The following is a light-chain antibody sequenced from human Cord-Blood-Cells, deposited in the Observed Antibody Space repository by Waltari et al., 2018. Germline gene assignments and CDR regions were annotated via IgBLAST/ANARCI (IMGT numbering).Light chain of an antibody. CDR3: QQSYSTPYT. J-gene: IGKJ2*01. CDR1: QSISSY. V-gene: IGKV1-39*01. CDR2: AAS. Sequence: DIQMTQSPSSLSASVGATVHITCRASQSISSYLNWYQQKPGKAPKLLIYAASSLQSGVPSRFSGSRAGTDFTLTISSLQPEDFATYYCQQSYSTPYTFGQGTKLEIK.